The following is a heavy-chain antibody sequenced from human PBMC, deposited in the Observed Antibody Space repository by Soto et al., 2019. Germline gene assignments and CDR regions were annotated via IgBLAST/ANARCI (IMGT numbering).Heavy chain of an antibody. V-gene: IGHV3-74*01. CDR1: GFPFSTYW. CDR2: INNDGSTT. CDR3: ASQGLYYYGLDV. J-gene: IGHJ6*02. Sequence: PGGSLRLSCAASGFPFSTYWMHWVRQAPGKGPVWVSRINNDGSTTRYADSVKGRFTISRDNAKNTLYLQMNSLRAEDTAVYYCASQGLYYYGLDVWGQGTTVTFSS.